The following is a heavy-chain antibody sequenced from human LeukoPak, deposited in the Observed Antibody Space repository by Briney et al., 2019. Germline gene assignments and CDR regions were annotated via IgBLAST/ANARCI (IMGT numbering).Heavy chain of an antibody. CDR3: ARGGKQWRGGNYFDS. Sequence: ASVKVSCKASGYTSTDYALHWVRQAPGQSPEWMGWITTGRGETRYSQEFQRRITFTRDTSASTVYMDLSDLRSEDTAVYYCARGGKQWRGGNYFDSWGQGTLVAVSS. V-gene: IGHV1-3*03. CDR2: ITTGRGET. D-gene: IGHD6-19*01. CDR1: GYTSTDYA. J-gene: IGHJ4*02.